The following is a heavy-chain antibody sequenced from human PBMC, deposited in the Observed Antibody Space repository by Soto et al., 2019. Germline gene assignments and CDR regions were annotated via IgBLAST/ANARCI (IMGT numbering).Heavy chain of an antibody. Sequence: QVTLKESGPVLLKPTETLTLTCTVSGFSLSIAGMGVSSVRQPPGKALEWLAHIFSNDEKSHNTSLKSRLTISKDSSRGQVVLTITNMDPLDTATYYCARIPHRSGWDGFDYWCQGTLVNVSS. V-gene: IGHV2-26*01. CDR3: ARIPHRSGWDGFDY. J-gene: IGHJ4*02. CDR2: IFSNDEK. D-gene: IGHD6-19*01. CDR1: GFSLSIAGMG.